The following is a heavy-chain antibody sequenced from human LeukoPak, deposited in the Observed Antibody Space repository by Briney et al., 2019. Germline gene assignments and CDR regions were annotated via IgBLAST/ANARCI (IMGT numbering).Heavy chain of an antibody. V-gene: IGHV3-48*01. Sequence: PGGSLRLSCAASGFTFSSYSMNWVRQAPGKGLEWVSYISSSSSTIYYADSVKGRFTISRDNAKNSLYLQMNSLRAEDTAVYYCARDSSSWWTPGDYFDYWGQGTLVTVSS. CDR2: ISSSSSTI. D-gene: IGHD6-13*01. J-gene: IGHJ4*02. CDR1: GFTFSSYS. CDR3: ARDSSSWWTPGDYFDY.